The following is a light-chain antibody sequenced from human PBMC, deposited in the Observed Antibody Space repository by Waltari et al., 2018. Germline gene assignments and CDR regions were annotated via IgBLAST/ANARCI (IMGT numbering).Light chain of an antibody. Sequence: DIVMTQSPDSLSVSLGERATINCKSSQSVLYDSNNKNHSAWYQQKPGQPPKLLIYWASTRESGVPGRFSGSGSGTDFTLTISSLQAEDVATYYCQQYYSILRTFGQGTKVEIK. V-gene: IGKV4-1*01. CDR1: QSVLYDSNNKNH. J-gene: IGKJ1*01. CDR3: QQYYSILRT. CDR2: WAS.